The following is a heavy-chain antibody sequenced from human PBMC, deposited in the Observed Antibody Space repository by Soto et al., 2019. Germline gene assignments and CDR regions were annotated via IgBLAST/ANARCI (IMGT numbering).Heavy chain of an antibody. J-gene: IGHJ5*02. V-gene: IGHV1-18*01. D-gene: IGHD6-19*01. Sequence: ASVKVSCKASGYTFTSYGISWVRQAPGQGLEWMGWISAYNGNTNYAQKLQGRVTMTTDTSTSTAYMELRSLRSDDTAVYYCARDPDYSSGWNWFDPWGQGTLVTVSS. CDR3: ARDPDYSSGWNWFDP. CDR1: GYTFTSYG. CDR2: ISAYNGNT.